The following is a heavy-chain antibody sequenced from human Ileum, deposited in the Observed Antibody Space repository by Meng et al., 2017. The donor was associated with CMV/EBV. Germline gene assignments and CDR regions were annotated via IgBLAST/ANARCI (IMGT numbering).Heavy chain of an antibody. CDR1: GGTFSSYA. D-gene: IGHD2-2*01. V-gene: IGHV1-69*05. Sequence: SVKVSCKASGGTFSSYAISWVRQAPGQGLEWMGGIIPIFGTANYAQKFQGRVTITTDESTSTAYMELSSLRSEDTAVYYCARGARYCSSTSCYFRDDYYYYGMDVWGQGTTVTGYS. CDR3: ARGARYCSSTSCYFRDDYYYYGMDV. CDR2: IIPIFGTA. J-gene: IGHJ6*01.